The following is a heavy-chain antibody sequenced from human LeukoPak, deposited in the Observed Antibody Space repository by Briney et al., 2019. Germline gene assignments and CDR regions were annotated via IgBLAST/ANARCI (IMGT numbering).Heavy chain of an antibody. J-gene: IGHJ5*02. CDR1: GFTFNDYG. V-gene: IGHV3-30*18. CDR3: VKADSGYYR. D-gene: IGHD3-22*01. CDR2: ISFDGSDE. Sequence: GGSLRLSCAASGFTFNDYGMHWARQAPGKGLEWVAVISFDGSDEFYADSVKGRFTIFRDNFKNTLYLQLNSLRVVDTAIYYCVKADSGYYRWGQGTLVTVSS.